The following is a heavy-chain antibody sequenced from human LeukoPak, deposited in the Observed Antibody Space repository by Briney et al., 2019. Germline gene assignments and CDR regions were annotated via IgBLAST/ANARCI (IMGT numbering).Heavy chain of an antibody. V-gene: IGHV4-59*08. CDR3: ARQGRYYYYGMDV. CDR1: GGSISSHY. J-gene: IGHJ6*02. Sequence: SETLSLTCTVSGGSISSHYWSWIRQPPGKGLEWIGYIYYSGSTNYNPSLKSRVTISVDTSKNQFSLRLSSVTAADTAVYYCARQGRYYYYGMDVWGQGTTVTVSS. CDR2: IYYSGST.